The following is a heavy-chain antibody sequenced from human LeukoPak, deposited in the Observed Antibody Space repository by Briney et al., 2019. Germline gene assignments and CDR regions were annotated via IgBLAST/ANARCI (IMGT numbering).Heavy chain of an antibody. V-gene: IGHV3-23*01. J-gene: IGHJ4*02. CDR1: GFTFSSYA. CDR3: AKSPTYDSSGYSPYLDY. Sequence: AGGSLRLSCAASGFTFSSYAMSWVRQAPGKGLEWVSAISGSGGSTYYADSVKGRFTISRDNSKNTLYLQMNSLRAEDTAVYYCAKSPTYDSSGYSPYLDYWGQGTLVTVSS. CDR2: ISGSGGST. D-gene: IGHD3-22*01.